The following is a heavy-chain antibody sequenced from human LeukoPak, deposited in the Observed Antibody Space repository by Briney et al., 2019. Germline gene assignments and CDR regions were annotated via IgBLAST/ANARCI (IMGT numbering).Heavy chain of an antibody. V-gene: IGHV3-48*03. Sequence: PGGSLRLSCAASGFTFGPYEMNWVRQTSGKGLEWISYISGSGNDRYYADSVKGRFTISRDNAKNSLYLQMNSLRAEDTAVYYCAREGIAVAGSGFDYWGQGTLVTVSS. CDR1: GFTFGPYE. J-gene: IGHJ4*02. CDR2: ISGSGNDR. CDR3: AREGIAVAGSGFDY. D-gene: IGHD6-19*01.